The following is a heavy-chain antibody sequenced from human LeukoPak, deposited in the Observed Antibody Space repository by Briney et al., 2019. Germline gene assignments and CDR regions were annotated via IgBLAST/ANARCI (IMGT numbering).Heavy chain of an antibody. D-gene: IGHD6-19*01. J-gene: IGHJ5*02. CDR3: ARYSSGWYTNWFDP. CDR1: GYTFTSYD. Sequence: ASVKVSCKASGYTFTSYDINWVRQAPGQGLEWMGWMNPNSGNTVYAQKFQGRVTMTRNTSISTAYMELSSLRSEDTAVYYCARYSSGWYTNWFDPWGQGTLVTVSS. CDR2: MNPNSGNT. V-gene: IGHV1-8*01.